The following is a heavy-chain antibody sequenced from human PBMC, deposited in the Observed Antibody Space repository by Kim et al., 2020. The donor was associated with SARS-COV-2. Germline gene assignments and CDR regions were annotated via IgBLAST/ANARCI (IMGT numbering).Heavy chain of an antibody. CDR1: GGSISSSSYY. D-gene: IGHD3-22*01. J-gene: IGHJ4*02. V-gene: IGHV4-39*01. Sequence: SETLSLTCTVSGGSISSSSYYWGWIRQPPGKGLEWIGSIYYSGSTYYNPSLKSRVTISVDTSKNQFSLKLSSVTAADTAVYYCARHDTYGDDSSGYYPPPLTYWGQGTLVTVSS. CDR2: IYYSGST. CDR3: ARHDTYGDDSSGYYPPPLTY.